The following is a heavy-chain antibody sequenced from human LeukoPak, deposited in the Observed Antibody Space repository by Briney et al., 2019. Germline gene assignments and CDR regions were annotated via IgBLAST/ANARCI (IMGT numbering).Heavy chain of an antibody. D-gene: IGHD6-13*01. CDR3: AKDMGSLGSRGYSSSWVDY. CDR2: ISWDGGST. CDR1: GFTFDDYA. J-gene: IGHJ4*02. V-gene: IGHV3-43D*03. Sequence: GGSLRLSCAASGFTFDDYAMHWVRQAPGKGLEWVSLISWDGGSTYYADSVKGRFTISRDNSKNSLYLQMNSLRAEDTALYYCAKDMGSLGSRGYSSSWVDYWGQGTLVTVSS.